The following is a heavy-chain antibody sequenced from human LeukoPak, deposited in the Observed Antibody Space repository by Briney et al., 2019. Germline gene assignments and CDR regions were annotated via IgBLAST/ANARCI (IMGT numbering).Heavy chain of an antibody. V-gene: IGHV1-18*01. CDR3: ARGRPLGPNTVATETAFDY. Sequence: ASVKVSCKASGYTFTSYGISWVRQAPGQGLEWMGWISAYNGNTNYAQKLQGRVTMTTDTSTSTAYMELRSLRSDDTAVYYCARGRPLGPNTVATETAFDYWGQGTLVTASS. CDR1: GYTFTSYG. D-gene: IGHD5-12*01. CDR2: ISAYNGNT. J-gene: IGHJ4*02.